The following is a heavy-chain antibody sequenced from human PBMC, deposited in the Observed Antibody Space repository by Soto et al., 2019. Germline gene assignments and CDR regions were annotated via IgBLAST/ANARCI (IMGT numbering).Heavy chain of an antibody. CDR1: GGSFSGYY. CDR2: INHSGST. Sequence: SETLSLTCAVYGGSFSGYYWSWIRQPPGKGLEWIGEINHSGSTNYNPSLKSRVTISVDTSKNQFSLKLSSVTAADTAVYYCARGRRIRHNWFDPWGQGTLVTVSS. CDR3: ARGRRIRHNWFDP. J-gene: IGHJ5*02. V-gene: IGHV4-34*01.